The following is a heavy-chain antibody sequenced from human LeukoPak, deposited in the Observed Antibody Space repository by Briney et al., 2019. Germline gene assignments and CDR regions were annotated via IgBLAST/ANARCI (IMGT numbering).Heavy chain of an antibody. CDR3: ARGRRVGITIFGVVPLWDY. D-gene: IGHD3-3*01. CDR1: GYTFTGYY. V-gene: IGHV1-2*02. J-gene: IGHJ4*02. CDR2: INPNSGGT. Sequence: GASLKVSCKASGYTFTGYYMHWVRQAPGQGLEWMGWINPNSGGTKYAQKFQGRVTMTRDTSISTAYMELSRLRSDDTAVYYCARGRRVGITIFGVVPLWDYWGQGTLVTVSS.